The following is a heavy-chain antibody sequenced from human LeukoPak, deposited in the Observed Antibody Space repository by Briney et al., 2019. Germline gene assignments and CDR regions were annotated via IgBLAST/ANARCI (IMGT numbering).Heavy chain of an antibody. J-gene: IGHJ4*02. CDR3: ARRVLEQQLWNY. D-gene: IGHD6-13*01. CDR2: INHSGST. CDR1: GDSMGTYY. V-gene: IGHV4-34*01. Sequence: SETLSLTCTVTGDSMGTYYWSFIRQPPGKGLEWIGEINHSGSTNYNPSLKSRVTISVDTSKNQFSLKLSSVTAADTAVYYCARRVLEQQLWNYWGQGTLVTVSS.